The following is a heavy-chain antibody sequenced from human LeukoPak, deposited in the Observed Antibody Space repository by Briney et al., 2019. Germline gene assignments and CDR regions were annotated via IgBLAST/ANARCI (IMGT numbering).Heavy chain of an antibody. CDR3: ARTYSSSWYALFDY. CDR2: IYYSGST. D-gene: IGHD6-13*01. CDR1: GGSISSYY. Sequence: SETLSLTCTVSGGSISSYYWSWIRQPPGKGLEWIGYIYYSGSTNYNPSLKSRVTISVDTSKSQFSLKLSSVAAADTAVYYCARTYSSSWYALFDYWGQGTLVTVSS. V-gene: IGHV4-59*01. J-gene: IGHJ4*02.